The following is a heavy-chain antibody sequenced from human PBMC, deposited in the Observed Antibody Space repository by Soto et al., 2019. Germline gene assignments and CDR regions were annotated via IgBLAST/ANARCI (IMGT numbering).Heavy chain of an antibody. D-gene: IGHD3-16*01. CDR1: GASISSGDYY. V-gene: IGHV4-31*03. J-gene: IGHJ4*02. CDR2: IFHSGET. CDR3: ARGGRDGDNWRFGPYY. Sequence: QVQLQESGPGLVKPSETLSLTCTVSGASISSGDYYWSWIRQSPGKGLQWNGYIFHSGETYYTPSLESRLSISIDASKNQFSLNLNSVTAADTAVYYCARGGRDGDNWRFGPYYWGQGTLVTVSS.